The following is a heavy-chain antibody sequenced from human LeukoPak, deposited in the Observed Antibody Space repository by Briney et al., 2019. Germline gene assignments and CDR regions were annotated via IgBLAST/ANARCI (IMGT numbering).Heavy chain of an antibody. J-gene: IGHJ6*03. D-gene: IGHD5-18*01. CDR2: INHSGST. CDR3: ARGFRGRGYGYGPGYCYYYMDV. Sequence: KPSETLSLTCAVYGGSFSGYYWSWIRQPPGKGLEWIGEINHSGSTNYNPSLKSRVTISVDTSKNQFSLKLSSVTAADTRVYYCARGFRGRGYGYGPGYCYYYMDVWGKGTTVTVSS. V-gene: IGHV4-34*01. CDR1: GGSFSGYY.